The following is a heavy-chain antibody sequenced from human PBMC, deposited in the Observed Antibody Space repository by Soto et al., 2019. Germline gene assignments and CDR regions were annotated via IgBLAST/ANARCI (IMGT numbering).Heavy chain of an antibody. CDR2: IYYSGST. V-gene: IGHV4-31*03. CDR3: ARRYCSTTSCLAGFDP. Sequence: KASETLSLTCTVSGGSISSGGYYWSWIRQHPGKGLEWIGYIYYSGSTYYNPSLKSRVTISVDTSKNQFSLKLNSVTAADTAVYYCARRYCSTTSCLAGFDPWGRGTLVTVSS. D-gene: IGHD2-2*01. J-gene: IGHJ5*02. CDR1: GGSISSGGYY.